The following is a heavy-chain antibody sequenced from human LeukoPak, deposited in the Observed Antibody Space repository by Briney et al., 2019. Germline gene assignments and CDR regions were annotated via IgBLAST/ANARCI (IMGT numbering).Heavy chain of an antibody. D-gene: IGHD6-13*01. CDR3: ARDLGRAAGFPFDY. Sequence: GGSLRLSCAASGFTFSSYAMHWVRQAPGKGLEWVAVISYDGSNKYYADSVKGRFTISRDNSKNTLYLQMNSLRAEDTAVYYCARDLGRAAGFPFDYWGQGTLVTVSP. J-gene: IGHJ4*02. V-gene: IGHV3-30-3*01. CDR1: GFTFSSYA. CDR2: ISYDGSNK.